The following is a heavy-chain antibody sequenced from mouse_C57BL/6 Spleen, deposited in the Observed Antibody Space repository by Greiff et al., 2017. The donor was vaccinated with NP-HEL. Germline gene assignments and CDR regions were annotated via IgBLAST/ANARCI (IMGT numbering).Heavy chain of an antibody. V-gene: IGHV1-81*01. J-gene: IGHJ3*01. CDR2: INPRSGTT. D-gene: IGHD2-5*01. CDR3: AGPYYSNFEGFAY. Sequence: QVQLQQSGAELARPGASVKLSCKASGYTFTSYGISWVKQRTGQGLEWIGEINPRSGTTYYNEKFKGKATLTADKSSSTAYMELRSLTSEDSAVYFCAGPYYSNFEGFAYWGQGTLVTVSA. CDR1: GYTFTSYG.